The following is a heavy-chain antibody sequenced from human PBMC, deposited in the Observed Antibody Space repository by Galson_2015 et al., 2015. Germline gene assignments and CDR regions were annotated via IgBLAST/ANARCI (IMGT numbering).Heavy chain of an antibody. CDR2: ISSSSSYI. CDR1: GFTFSSYS. J-gene: IGHJ4*02. D-gene: IGHD3-3*01. CDR3: ARFLFTRGYYFDY. Sequence: SLRLSCAASGFTFSSYSMNWVRQAPGKGLEWVSSISSSSSYIYYADSVKGRFTISRDNAKNSLYLQMNSLRAEDTAVYYCARFLFTRGYYFDYWGQGTLVTVSS. V-gene: IGHV3-21*01.